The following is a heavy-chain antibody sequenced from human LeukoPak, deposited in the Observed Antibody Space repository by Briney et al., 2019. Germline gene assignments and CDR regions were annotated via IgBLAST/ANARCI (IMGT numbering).Heavy chain of an antibody. CDR1: GGSFSGYY. V-gene: IGHV4-59*10. CDR3: ARGFGNFDY. CDR2: IYTSGST. D-gene: IGHD3-3*01. Sequence: PSATLSLTCAVYGGSFSGYYWSWIRQPAGKGLEWIGHIYTSGSTNYNPSLKSRVTMSVDTSKNQFSLKLSSVTAADTAVYYCARGFGNFDYWGQGTLVTVSS. J-gene: IGHJ4*02.